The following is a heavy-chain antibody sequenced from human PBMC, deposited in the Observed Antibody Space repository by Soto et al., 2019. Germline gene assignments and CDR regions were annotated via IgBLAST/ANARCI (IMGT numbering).Heavy chain of an antibody. CDR3: AREASVLIPAAQPSRFDS. J-gene: IGHJ4*02. CDR2: ISPYSGYT. CDR1: GYSFMKYG. V-gene: IGHV1-18*01. Sequence: GASVKVSCKGFGYSFMKYGINWVRQAPGQGLEWVGWISPYSGYTHSAQKFHGRLTLTTDTAASRAYMELRILRSADTALYYCAREASVLIPAAQPSRFDSWVQGTLVTVSS. D-gene: IGHD2-2*01.